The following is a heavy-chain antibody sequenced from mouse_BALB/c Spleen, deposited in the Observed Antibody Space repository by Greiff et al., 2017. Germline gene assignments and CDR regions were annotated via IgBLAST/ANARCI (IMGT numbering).Heavy chain of an antibody. J-gene: IGHJ2*01. V-gene: IGHV14-4*02. CDR3: TALTGTFDY. CDR1: GFNIKDYY. Sequence: VQLQQSGAELVGSGDSVKLSCTASGFNIKDYYMHWVKQRPEQGLEWIGWIDPENGATEYAPKLPGKATMTEDTSSNTAYLQLSSLTSEETAVYYCTALTGTFDYWGQGTTLTVSS. D-gene: IGHD4-1*01. CDR2: IDPENGAT.